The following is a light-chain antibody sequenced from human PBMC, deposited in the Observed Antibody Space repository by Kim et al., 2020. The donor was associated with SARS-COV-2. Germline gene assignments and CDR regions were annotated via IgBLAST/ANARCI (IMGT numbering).Light chain of an antibody. CDR3: HSYDRSLSGSV. V-gene: IGLV1-40*01. Sequence: RVTTACTGSSANIGDNYEIHWYRPLPGTTPKLLIHGNTNRPSGVPDRFSGSKSGTSASLDITRLQAEDEAVYYCHSYDRSLSGSVFGGGPQLTVL. CDR2: GNT. J-gene: IGLJ3*02. CDR1: SANIGDNYE.